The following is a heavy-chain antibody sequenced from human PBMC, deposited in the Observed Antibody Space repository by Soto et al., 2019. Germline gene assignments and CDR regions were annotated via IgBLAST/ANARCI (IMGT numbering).Heavy chain of an antibody. CDR2: ISSSSSTI. D-gene: IGHD6-19*01. J-gene: IGHJ1*01. CDR3: ASATWDSTGWYGYFQH. CDR1: GFTFSSYS. Sequence: EVQLVESGGGLVQPGGSLRLSCAASGFTFSSYSMNWVRQAPGKGLEWVSYISSSSSTIYYADSVKGRFTISRDNAKNSLYLKMNSLRDEDTAVYYCASATWDSTGWYGYFQHWGQGTLVTVSS. V-gene: IGHV3-48*02.